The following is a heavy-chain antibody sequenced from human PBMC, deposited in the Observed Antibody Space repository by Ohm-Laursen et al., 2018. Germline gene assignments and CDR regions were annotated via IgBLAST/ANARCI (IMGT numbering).Heavy chain of an antibody. CDR2: ISGSGGNT. Sequence: SLRLSCTAFGFTFSSYAMSWVRQAPGKGLEWVSAISGSGGNTYYAASVKGRFTISRDNSKNTLYLQMNSLRAEDTAVYFCAKEANSGSYGAYWGQGTLVTVSS. D-gene: IGHD1-26*01. CDR3: AKEANSGSYGAY. CDR1: GFTFSSYA. V-gene: IGHV3-23*01. J-gene: IGHJ4*02.